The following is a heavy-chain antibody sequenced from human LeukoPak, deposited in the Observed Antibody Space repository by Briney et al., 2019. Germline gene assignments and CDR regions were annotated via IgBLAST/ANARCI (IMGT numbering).Heavy chain of an antibody. D-gene: IGHD4-17*01. V-gene: IGHV5-51*01. J-gene: IGHJ2*01. CDR1: GYSFTSYW. CDR2: IYPGDSDT. CDR3: ARHIDYGDRYGTYWYFDL. Sequence: GESLKISCKGSGYSFTSYWIGWVRQMPGKGLEWMGIIYPGDSDTRYSPSFQGQVTISADKSISTAYLQWSSLKASDTAMYYCARHIDYGDRYGTYWYFDLWGRGTLVTVSS.